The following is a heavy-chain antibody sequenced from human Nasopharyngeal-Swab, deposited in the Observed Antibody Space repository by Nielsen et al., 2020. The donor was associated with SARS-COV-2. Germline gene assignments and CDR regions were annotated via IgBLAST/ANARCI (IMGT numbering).Heavy chain of an antibody. J-gene: IGHJ4*02. D-gene: IGHD2-2*01. CDR1: GFTFDDYA. CDR3: AKDRSLYCSSTSCSKKFDS. CDR2: ISGSGGTT. Sequence: GESLKISCAASGFTFDDYAMHWVRQAPGKGLEWVSAISGSGGTTYYADSVKGRFTISRDNSKNTLYLQMNSLRAEDTAVYYCAKDRSLYCSSTSCSKKFDSWGQGTLVTVSS. V-gene: IGHV3-23*01.